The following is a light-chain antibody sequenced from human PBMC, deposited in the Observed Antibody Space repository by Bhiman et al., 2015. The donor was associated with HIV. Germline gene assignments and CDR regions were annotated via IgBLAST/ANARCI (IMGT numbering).Light chain of an antibody. Sequence: SYELTQPPSVSVSPGQTASITCSGDKLGDKYACWYQQKPGQSPVVVIYQDSKRPSGIPARFSGSSSGTTVTLTISGVRAEDEADYYCQSADDSDSSVIFGGGTKLTVL. CDR1: KLGDKY. CDR3: QSADDSDSSVI. J-gene: IGLJ2*01. V-gene: IGLV3-1*01. CDR2: QDS.